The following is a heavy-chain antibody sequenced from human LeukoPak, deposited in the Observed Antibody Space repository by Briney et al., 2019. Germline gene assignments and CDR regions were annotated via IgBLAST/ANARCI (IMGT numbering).Heavy chain of an antibody. CDR1: GFTFSSYS. Sequence: PGGSLRLSCSASGFTFSSYSMNWVRQAPGKGLEWVSSISSSSSYIYYADSVKGRLTISRDNAKNSLYLQMNSLRAEDTAVYYCARVGFGESRYYFDYWGQGTLVTVSS. V-gene: IGHV3-21*01. D-gene: IGHD3-10*01. CDR2: ISSSSSYI. J-gene: IGHJ4*02. CDR3: ARVGFGESRYYFDY.